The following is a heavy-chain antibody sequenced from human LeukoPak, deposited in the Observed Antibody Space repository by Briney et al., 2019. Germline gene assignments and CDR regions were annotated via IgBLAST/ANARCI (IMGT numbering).Heavy chain of an antibody. CDR2: ISSDGSGS. D-gene: IGHD1-1*01. Sequence: GGSLRLSCAASGFTFSNSWMHWVRQVPGKGLLWVSRISSDGSGSIYADSVKGRFTISRDNAKNTLYLQMNSLRAEDTAVYYCARMATAFDYWGQGTLVTVSS. J-gene: IGHJ4*02. V-gene: IGHV3-74*01. CDR3: ARMATAFDY. CDR1: GFTFSNSW.